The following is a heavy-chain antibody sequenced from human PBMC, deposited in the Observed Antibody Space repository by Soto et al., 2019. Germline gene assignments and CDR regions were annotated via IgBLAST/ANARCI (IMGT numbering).Heavy chain of an antibody. CDR3: ARVSRDGYKSSFDY. D-gene: IGHD5-12*01. V-gene: IGHV4-34*01. CDR1: GGSFSGYY. J-gene: IGHJ4*02. CDR2: INHSGST. Sequence: QVQLQQWVAGLLKRSETLSLTCAVYGGSFSGYYWSWIRQPPGKGLEWIGEINHSGSTNYNPSLKSRVTISVDTSKNQVPLKLRSVTAADTAVYYCARVSRDGYKSSFDYWGQGTLVAVCS.